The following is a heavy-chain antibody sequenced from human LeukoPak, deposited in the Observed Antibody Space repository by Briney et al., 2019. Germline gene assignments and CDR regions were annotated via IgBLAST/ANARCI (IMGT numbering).Heavy chain of an antibody. V-gene: IGHV3-43*02. D-gene: IGHD6-6*01. J-gene: IGHJ4*02. CDR2: ISGDGGST. Sequence: GGSLRLSCAASGFTFDDYAMHWVRQAPGKGLEWVSLISGDGGSTYYADSVKGRFTISRDNSKNSLYLQMNSLRTEDTALYYCAKDAEYSSSSRTLDYWGQGTLVTVSS. CDR1: GFTFDDYA. CDR3: AKDAEYSSSSRTLDY.